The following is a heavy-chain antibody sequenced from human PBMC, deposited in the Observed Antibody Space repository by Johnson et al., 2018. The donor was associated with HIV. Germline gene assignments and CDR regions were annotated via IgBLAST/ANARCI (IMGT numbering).Heavy chain of an antibody. Sequence: VQLVESGGGLVQPGGSLRLSCVVSGFTFSSNGMHWVRQAPGKGLEWVAFIRFDGSSKYYGDSVKGRFSISRDNSKNTLYLQMNSLRAEDTAVYYCAKDRAHSSNYLDAFDIWGQGTMVTVSS. CDR3: AKDRAHSSNYLDAFDI. V-gene: IGHV3-30*02. J-gene: IGHJ3*02. D-gene: IGHD3-22*01. CDR2: IRFDGSSK. CDR1: GFTFSSNG.